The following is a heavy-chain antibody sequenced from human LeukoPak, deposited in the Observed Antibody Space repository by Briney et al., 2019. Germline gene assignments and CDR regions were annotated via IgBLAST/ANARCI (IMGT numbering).Heavy chain of an antibody. CDR1: GGSISSYY. CDR2: IYYSGST. CDR3: ARGTYDILTGYYYYYMDV. J-gene: IGHJ6*03. V-gene: IGHV4-59*01. D-gene: IGHD3-9*01. Sequence: SETLSLTCTVSGGSISSYYWSWIRQPPGKGLEWIGYIYYSGSTNYNPSLKSRVTISVDTSKNQFSLKLSSVTAADMAVYYCARGTYDILTGYYYYYMDVWGKGTTVTISS.